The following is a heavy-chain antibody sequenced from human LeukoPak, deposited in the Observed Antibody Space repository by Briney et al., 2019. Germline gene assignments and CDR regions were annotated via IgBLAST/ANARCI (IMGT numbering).Heavy chain of an antibody. J-gene: IGHJ4*02. CDR2: IYYSGST. CDR1: GGSISSYY. Sequence: SETLSLTCTVSGGSISSYYWSWIRQPPGKELEWIGYIYYSGSTNYNPSLKSRVTISVDTSKNQFSLKLSSVTAADTAVYYCARGPWFGESGDYWGQGTLVTVSS. V-gene: IGHV4-59*01. CDR3: ARGPWFGESGDY. D-gene: IGHD3-10*01.